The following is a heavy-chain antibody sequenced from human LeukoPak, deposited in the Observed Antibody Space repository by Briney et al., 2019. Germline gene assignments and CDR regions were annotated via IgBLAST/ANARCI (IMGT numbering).Heavy chain of an antibody. D-gene: IGHD3-9*01. J-gene: IGHJ3*01. CDR1: GFTFSSYS. Sequence: GGSLRLSCAASGFTFSSYSMNWVRQAPGKGLEWVSSISGSSSYIYYADSVKGRFTISRDNAKNSLYLQMSSLITDDTGVYYCTTALNFDILTGLYQPIAAFDVWGQGTLVTVSS. V-gene: IGHV3-21*03. CDR2: ISGSSSYI. CDR3: TTALNFDILTGLYQPIAAFDV.